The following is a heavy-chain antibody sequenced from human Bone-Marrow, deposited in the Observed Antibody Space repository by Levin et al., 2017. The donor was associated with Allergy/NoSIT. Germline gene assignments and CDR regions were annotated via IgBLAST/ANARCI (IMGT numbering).Heavy chain of an antibody. V-gene: IGHV4-39*07. CDR2: IYYSGST. CDR1: GGSISSSSYY. CDR3: ARDSLIFYYGMQRGLDY. Sequence: SETLSLTCTVSGGSISSSSYYWGWIRQPPGKGLEWIGSIYYSGSTYYNPSLKSRVTISVDTSKNQFSLKLSSVTAADTAVYYCARDSLIFYYGMQRGLDYWGQGTLVTVSS. D-gene: IGHD3-16*01. J-gene: IGHJ4*02.